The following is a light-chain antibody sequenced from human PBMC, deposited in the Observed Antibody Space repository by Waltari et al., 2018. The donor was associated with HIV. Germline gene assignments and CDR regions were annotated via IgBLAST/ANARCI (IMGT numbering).Light chain of an antibody. CDR1: QSISNS. CDR2: LAS. V-gene: IGKV1-5*03. Sequence: DIQMTQSPSTLSASVGDRVTITCRASQSISNSLAWYQQKPGKAPKVLLFLASSLAYGVSSRFSGSGSGTEFTLSIDGLQPDDLATYYCQQFSSHPITFGGGTKVEIK. CDR3: QQFSSHPIT. J-gene: IGKJ4*01.